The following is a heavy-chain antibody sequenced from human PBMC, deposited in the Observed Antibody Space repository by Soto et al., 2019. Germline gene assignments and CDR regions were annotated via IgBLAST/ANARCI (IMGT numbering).Heavy chain of an antibody. V-gene: IGHV6-1*01. CDR2: TYYRSKWYN. CDR3: ARDVITMVRGVIIGGTFDY. Sequence: SQTLSLTCVISGDSVSSNSAAWNWIRQSPSRGLEWLGRTYYRSKWYNDYAVSVKSRITINPDTSKNQFSLQLNSVTPEDTAVYYCARDVITMVRGVIIGGTFDYWGQGNLVTVSS. J-gene: IGHJ4*02. D-gene: IGHD3-10*01. CDR1: GDSVSSNSAA.